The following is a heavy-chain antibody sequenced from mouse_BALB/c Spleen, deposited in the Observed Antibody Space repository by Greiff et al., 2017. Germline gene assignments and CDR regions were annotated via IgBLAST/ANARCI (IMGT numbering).Heavy chain of an antibody. CDR1: GYTFTSYW. Sequence: QVQLQQPGAELVKPGASVKLSCKASGYTFTSYWMHWVKQRPGQGLEWIGEIDPSDSYTNYNQKFKGKATLTVDKSSSTAYMQLSSLTSEDSAVYYCARGSELRYFDVWGAGTTVTVSS. CDR3: ARGSELRYFDV. CDR2: IDPSDSYT. D-gene: IGHD1-1*02. V-gene: IGHV1-69*02. J-gene: IGHJ1*01.